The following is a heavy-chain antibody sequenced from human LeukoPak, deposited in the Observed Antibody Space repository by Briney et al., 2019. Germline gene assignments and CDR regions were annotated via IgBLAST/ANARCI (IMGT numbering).Heavy chain of an antibody. V-gene: IGHV4-4*07. J-gene: IGHJ3*02. CDR1: GGSISSYY. Sequence: SETLSLTCTVSGGSISSYYWSWIRQPAGKGLEWIGRIYTSGSTNYNPSLKSRVTISVDTSKNQFSLKLSSVTAADTAVYYCARRAYYYGSGSYYNGANDAFDIWGQGTMVTVSS. D-gene: IGHD3-10*01. CDR3: ARRAYYYGSGSYYNGANDAFDI. CDR2: IYTSGST.